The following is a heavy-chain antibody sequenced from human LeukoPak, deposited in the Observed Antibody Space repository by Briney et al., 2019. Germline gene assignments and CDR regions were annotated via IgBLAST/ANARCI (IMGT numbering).Heavy chain of an antibody. D-gene: IGHD3-16*01. V-gene: IGHV4-34*01. J-gene: IGHJ5*02. CDR1: GGSFSGYY. Sequence: PSETLSLTCAVYGGSFSGYYWSWIRQPPGKGLEWIGEINHSGSTNYNPSLKSRVTISVDTSKNQFSLKLNSVTAADTAVYYCARESGSYLWRSWLNPWGQGTLVTVSS. CDR2: INHSGST. CDR3: ARESGSYLWRSWLNP.